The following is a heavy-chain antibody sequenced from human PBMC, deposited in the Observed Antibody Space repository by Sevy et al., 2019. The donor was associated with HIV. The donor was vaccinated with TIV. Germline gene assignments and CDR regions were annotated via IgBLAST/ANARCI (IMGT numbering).Heavy chain of an antibody. CDR3: ARVGIAAAGDYYCYMDV. CDR2: INSDGSST. Sequence: GRSLRLSCAASGFTFSSYWMHWVRQAPGKGLVWVSRINSDGSSTSYADSVKGRFTISRDNAKNTMYLQMNSLRAEDTAVYYCARVGIAAAGDYYCYMDVWGKGTTVTVSS. V-gene: IGHV3-74*01. J-gene: IGHJ6*03. D-gene: IGHD6-13*01. CDR1: GFTFSSYW.